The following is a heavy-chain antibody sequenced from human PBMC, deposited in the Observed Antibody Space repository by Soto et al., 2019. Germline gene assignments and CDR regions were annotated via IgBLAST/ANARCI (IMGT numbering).Heavy chain of an antibody. D-gene: IGHD4-17*01. V-gene: IGHV4-4*02. Sequence: QVQLQESGPGLVKPSGTLSLTCAVSSGSISSNNWWSWVRQPPGKGLEWIGEIYHSGTTNYNPSLKSQLTISVDKSKNQFTLRLRSVTAADTAVYYCARGKITEATTWGVFDIWGQGTMVIASS. CDR2: IYHSGTT. CDR3: ARGKITEATTWGVFDI. J-gene: IGHJ3*02. CDR1: SGSISSNNW.